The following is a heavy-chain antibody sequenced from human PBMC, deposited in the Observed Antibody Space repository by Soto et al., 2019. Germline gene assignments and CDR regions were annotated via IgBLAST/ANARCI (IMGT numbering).Heavy chain of an antibody. J-gene: IGHJ4*02. D-gene: IGHD1-26*01. CDR2: INPKSGGT. Sequence: QVQLVQSGAEVKKPGASVNVSCKASGYTFTVYYMHWVRQAPGQGLEWMGWINPKSGGTMYPQKFQGRVTMTWDTSISTAYMALTSLRSDDTAVYYYARDLAKGGGSAGFDYWGQGTLVTVSS. CDR1: GYTFTVYY. CDR3: ARDLAKGGGSAGFDY. V-gene: IGHV1-2*02.